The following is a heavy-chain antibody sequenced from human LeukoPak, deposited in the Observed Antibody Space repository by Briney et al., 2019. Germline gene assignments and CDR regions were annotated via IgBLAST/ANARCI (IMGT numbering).Heavy chain of an antibody. Sequence: GGSLRLSCAASGFTFSSYGMHWVRQAPGKGLEWVAVISYDGSNKYYADSVKGRFTISRDTKNTLYLQMSSLRAEDTAVYYCVAYYYGSGVDYWGQGTLVTVSS. D-gene: IGHD3-10*01. CDR1: GFTFSSYG. CDR2: ISYDGSNK. CDR3: VAYYYGSGVDY. J-gene: IGHJ4*02. V-gene: IGHV3-30*03.